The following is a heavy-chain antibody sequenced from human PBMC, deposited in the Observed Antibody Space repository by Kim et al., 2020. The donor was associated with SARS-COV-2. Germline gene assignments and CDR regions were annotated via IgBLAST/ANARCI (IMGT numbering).Heavy chain of an antibody. CDR2: LHYNGNT. CDR1: GGSISSYF. J-gene: IGHJ3*02. Sequence: SETLSLTCTVSGGSISSYFWSWIRQPPGKGLEWIGYLHYNGNTNYKPSLKSRVTISADTSKNQFSLKLSSVTAADTAVYYCARHGGIVHDTGLDAFDIWGQGTTVTVSS. D-gene: IGHD1-26*01. CDR3: ARHGGIVHDTGLDAFDI. V-gene: IGHV4-59*08.